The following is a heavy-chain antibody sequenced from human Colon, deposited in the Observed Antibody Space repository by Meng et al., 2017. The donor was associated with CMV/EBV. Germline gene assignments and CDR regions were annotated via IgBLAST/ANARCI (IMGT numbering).Heavy chain of an antibody. CDR3: TRGYIGYCTSTSCLAHGMDV. Sequence: GESLKISCAASGFAFSSQVMNWVRQAPGKGLEWVSSISSSGAYIYYADSVKGRFTISRDDAKNSLNLQMSSLRDGDTAVYYCTRGYIGYCTSTSCLAHGMDVWGQGTTVTVSS. CDR2: ISSSGAYI. V-gene: IGHV3-21*01. J-gene: IGHJ6*02. CDR1: GFAFSSQV. D-gene: IGHD2-2*01.